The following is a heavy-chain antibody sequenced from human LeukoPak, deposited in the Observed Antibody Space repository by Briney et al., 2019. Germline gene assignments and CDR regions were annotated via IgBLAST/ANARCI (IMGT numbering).Heavy chain of an antibody. V-gene: IGHV3-7*03. Sequence: GSLRLSCVTPGFTFSTFWMNWVRQAPGKGLEWVANINPDGSRERSVDSVKGRVTISRDNAKNTLYLQMSSLRADDTAVYYCAAWSDGGNYWGQGTLVTVSS. CDR2: INPDGSRE. D-gene: IGHD2-8*02. CDR1: GFTFSTFW. J-gene: IGHJ4*02. CDR3: AAWSDGGNY.